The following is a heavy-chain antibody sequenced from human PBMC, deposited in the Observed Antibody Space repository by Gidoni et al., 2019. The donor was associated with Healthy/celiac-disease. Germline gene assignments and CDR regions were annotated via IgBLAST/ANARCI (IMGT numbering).Heavy chain of an antibody. J-gene: IGHJ6*02. CDR1: GGSFSGYY. CDR2: INHSGST. Sequence: QVQLQQWGAGLLKPSETLSLTCAVYGGSFSGYYWSWIRQPPGKGLEWIGEINHSGSTNYNPSLKSRVTISVDTSKNQFSLKLSSVTAADTAVYYCARNVGGVGATTYYYYYGMDVWGQGTTVTVSS. V-gene: IGHV4-34*01. D-gene: IGHD1-26*01. CDR3: ARNVGGVGATTYYYYYGMDV.